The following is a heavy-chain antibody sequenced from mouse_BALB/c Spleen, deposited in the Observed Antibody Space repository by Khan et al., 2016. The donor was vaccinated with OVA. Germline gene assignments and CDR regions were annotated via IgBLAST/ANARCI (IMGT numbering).Heavy chain of an antibody. V-gene: IGHV9-3-1*01. J-gene: IGHJ1*01. Sequence: QIQLVQSGPELKKPGETVKISCKASGYTFTNYGMNWVKQAPGKGLKWMGWINTYTGEPTYADDFRGRFAFSLETSASTDSLQINNPKKEDTATYFCARVKPYWYFDVWGAGTTVTVSS. CDR3: ARVKPYWYFDV. CDR1: GYTFTNYG. CDR2: INTYTGEP.